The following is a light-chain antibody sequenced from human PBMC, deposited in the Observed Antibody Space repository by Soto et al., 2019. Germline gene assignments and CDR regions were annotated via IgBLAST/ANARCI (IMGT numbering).Light chain of an antibody. CDR3: QQYGGSLLYT. CDR1: QSVSSSY. Sequence: EIVLTQSPGTLSLSPGEIATLSCRASQSVSSSYLAWYQQKPGQAPRLLIYDTSSRATGIPDRFSGSGSGTDFTLSISRLEPEDCEVYYCQQYGGSLLYTFGQGTKLEIK. J-gene: IGKJ2*01. V-gene: IGKV3-20*01. CDR2: DTS.